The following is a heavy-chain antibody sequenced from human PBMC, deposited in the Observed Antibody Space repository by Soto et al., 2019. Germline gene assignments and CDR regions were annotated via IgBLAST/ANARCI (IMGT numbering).Heavy chain of an antibody. Sequence: GGSLRLSCAASGFAFGSYWMSWVRQAPGKGLEWVANINQGGREKNYVDSVKGRFSISRDDAEKSHHLQMNSLRVEDTAVYFCARYGLPSYGGYALDLWGQGTMVTVSS. D-gene: IGHD3-10*01. CDR1: GFAFGSYW. V-gene: IGHV3-7*01. CDR3: ARYGLPSYGGYALDL. CDR2: INQGGREK. J-gene: IGHJ3*01.